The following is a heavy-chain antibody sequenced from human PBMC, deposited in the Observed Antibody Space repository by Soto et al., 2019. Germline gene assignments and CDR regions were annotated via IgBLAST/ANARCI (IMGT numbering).Heavy chain of an antibody. CDR3: ARVDRTIFGVVIWGHYRMDV. V-gene: IGHV1-18*01. CDR1: GYTFTSYG. CDR2: ISAYNGNT. D-gene: IGHD3-3*01. J-gene: IGHJ6*02. Sequence: QVQLVQSGAEVKKPGASVKVSCKASGYTFTSYGISWVRQAPGQGLEWMGWISAYNGNTNYAKKRQGRVTMTTDTSTSTAYMELRSLRSDDTAVYYCARVDRTIFGVVIWGHYRMDVWGQGTTVTVSS.